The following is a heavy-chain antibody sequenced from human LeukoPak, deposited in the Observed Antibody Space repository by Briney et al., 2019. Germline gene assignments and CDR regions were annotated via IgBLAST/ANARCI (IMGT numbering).Heavy chain of an antibody. CDR3: ARGLNYYGSGSYYNLKYNWFDP. Sequence: SETLSLTCAVYGGSFSGYYWSWIRQPPGKGLEWIGEINHSGSTNYNPSLKSRVTISVDTSKNQFPLKLSSVTAADTAVYYCARGLNYYGSGSYYNLKYNWFDPWGQGTLVTVSS. D-gene: IGHD3-10*01. J-gene: IGHJ5*02. CDR2: INHSGST. V-gene: IGHV4-34*01. CDR1: GGSFSGYY.